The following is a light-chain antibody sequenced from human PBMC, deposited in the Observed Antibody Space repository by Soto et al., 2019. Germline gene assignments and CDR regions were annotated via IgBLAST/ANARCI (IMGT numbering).Light chain of an antibody. CDR2: GAS. J-gene: IGKJ3*01. Sequence: EIVLTQSPGTLSLSPGERSTRSCMASQSVSSSYLAWYQQKPGQAPRLLIYGASSRATGIPDRFSGSGSGTDFTLTISRLEPEDFAVYYCQQYGSSQFTVGPVTKVEIK. CDR3: QQYGSSQFT. V-gene: IGKV3-20*01. CDR1: QSVSSSY.